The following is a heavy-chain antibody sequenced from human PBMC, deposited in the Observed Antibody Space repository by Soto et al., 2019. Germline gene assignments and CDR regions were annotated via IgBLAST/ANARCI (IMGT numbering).Heavy chain of an antibody. Sequence: SVKVSCKASGGTFSSYAISWVRQAPGQGPEWMGGIIPIFGTANYAQKFQGRVTITADESTSTAYMELSSLRSEDTAVYYCARRGLNCSGGSCPPTWFDPWGQGTLVTVSS. J-gene: IGHJ5*02. D-gene: IGHD2-15*01. CDR1: GGTFSSYA. CDR2: IIPIFGTA. CDR3: ARRGLNCSGGSCPPTWFDP. V-gene: IGHV1-69*13.